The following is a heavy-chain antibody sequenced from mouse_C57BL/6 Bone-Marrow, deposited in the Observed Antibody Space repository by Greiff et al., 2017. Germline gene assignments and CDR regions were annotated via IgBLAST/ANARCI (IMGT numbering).Heavy chain of an antibody. Sequence: VKLQQSGAELARPGASVKLSCKASGYTFTSYGLSWVKQRTGQGLEWIGEIYPRSGNTYYNEKFKGKATLTADKSSSTAYMELRSLTSEDSAVYFCARWGLLRWWYFDYWGQGTTLTVSS. CDR2: IYPRSGNT. J-gene: IGHJ2*01. CDR3: ARWGLLRWWYFDY. CDR1: GYTFTSYG. V-gene: IGHV1-81*01. D-gene: IGHD1-1*02.